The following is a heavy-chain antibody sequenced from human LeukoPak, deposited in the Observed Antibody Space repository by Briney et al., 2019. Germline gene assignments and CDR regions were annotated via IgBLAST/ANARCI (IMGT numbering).Heavy chain of an antibody. CDR1: GGSISSYY. D-gene: IGHD5-18*01. CDR3: ARADTAMVTDY. CDR2: IYYSGST. J-gene: IGHJ4*02. Sequence: SETLSLTCTVSGGSISSYYWSWIRQPPGKGLEWIGYIYYSGSTNYNPFLKSRVTISVDTSKNQFSLKLSSVTAADTAVYYCARADTAMVTDYWGQGTLVTVSS. V-gene: IGHV4-59*01.